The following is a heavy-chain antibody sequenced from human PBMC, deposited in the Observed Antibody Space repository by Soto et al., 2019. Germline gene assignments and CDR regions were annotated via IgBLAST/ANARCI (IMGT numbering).Heavy chain of an antibody. CDR2: IYNVGST. CDR1: GFTFSNYA. J-gene: IGHJ4*02. D-gene: IGHD5-18*01. CDR3: ARDQPGYSYGYGLGY. V-gene: IGHV3-66*01. Sequence: SLRLSCAASGFTFSNYAVNWVRQAPGRGLEWVSVIYNVGSTYYADSVKGRFTISRDNAKNSLYLQMNSLRAEDTAVYYCARDQPGYSYGYGLGYWGQGTLVTVSS.